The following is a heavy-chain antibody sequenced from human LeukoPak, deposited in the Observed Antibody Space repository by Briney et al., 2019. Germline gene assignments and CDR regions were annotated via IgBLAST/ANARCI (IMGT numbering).Heavy chain of an antibody. CDR1: GYTFTGHY. V-gene: IGHV1-2*02. J-gene: IGHJ4*02. Sequence: ASVKVSCKASGYTFTGHYIHWVRQAPGQGLEWMGWINPNSDNTNFAQNFQGRVTMTKDTSISTAYMELSSLRSDDTAVYYCARLAYGANYIDYWGQGTLVTVSS. CDR3: ARLAYGANYIDY. D-gene: IGHD4-17*01. CDR2: INPNSDNT.